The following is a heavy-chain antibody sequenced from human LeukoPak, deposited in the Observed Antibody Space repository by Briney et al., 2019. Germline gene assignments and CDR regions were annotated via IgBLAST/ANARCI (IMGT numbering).Heavy chain of an antibody. CDR3: ARHSSSWHGYYYYYMDV. Sequence: GASVKVSCKTSGYTFTSYGISWVRQAPGQGLEWMGWISAYNGNTNYAQKLQGRVTMTTDTSTSTAYMELRSLRSDDTAVYYCARHSSSWHGYYYYYMDVRGKGTTVTVSS. CDR1: GYTFTSYG. CDR2: ISAYNGNT. V-gene: IGHV1-18*01. D-gene: IGHD6-13*01. J-gene: IGHJ6*03.